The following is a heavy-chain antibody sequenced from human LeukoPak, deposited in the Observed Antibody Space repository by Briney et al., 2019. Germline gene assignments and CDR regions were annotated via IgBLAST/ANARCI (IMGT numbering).Heavy chain of an antibody. D-gene: IGHD4-17*01. V-gene: IGHV3-7*03. Sequence: GGSLRLSCAASGFAFSTYWMSWVRQAPGKGLEWVANIKQDGNEKYYVDSVKGRFTISRDNAKNSLYLQMNSLRAEDTAVYYCAREKSYGADFDYWGQGTLVTVSS. CDR2: IKQDGNEK. J-gene: IGHJ4*02. CDR1: GFAFSTYW. CDR3: AREKSYGADFDY.